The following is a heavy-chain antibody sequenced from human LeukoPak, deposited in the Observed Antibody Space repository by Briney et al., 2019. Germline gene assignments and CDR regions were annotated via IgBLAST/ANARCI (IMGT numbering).Heavy chain of an antibody. Sequence: GGSLRLSCAASGFTFSSDAMSWGRQAPGKGLEWVSAISGSGGSTYYAESVKGRFTISRDNSKNPLYLQMNSLRAEDTAVYYCATISMRIIAVADMGAFDIWGQGTMVTVSS. CDR2: ISGSGGST. CDR1: GFTFSSDA. D-gene: IGHD6-19*01. V-gene: IGHV3-23*01. CDR3: ATISMRIIAVADMGAFDI. J-gene: IGHJ3*02.